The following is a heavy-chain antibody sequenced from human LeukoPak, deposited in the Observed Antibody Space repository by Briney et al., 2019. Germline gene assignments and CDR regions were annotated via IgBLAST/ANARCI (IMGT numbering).Heavy chain of an antibody. D-gene: IGHD3-10*01. CDR1: GFTFSSYS. V-gene: IGHV3-48*04. CDR3: ARIRGWVYFDY. Sequence: PGGSLRLSCAASGFTFSSYSMNWVRQAPGKGLEWVSYISSSSSTIYYADSVKGRFTISTDNSKNTLYLQMNSLRAEDTAVYYCARIRGWVYFDYWGQGTLVTVSS. CDR2: ISSSSSTI. J-gene: IGHJ4*02.